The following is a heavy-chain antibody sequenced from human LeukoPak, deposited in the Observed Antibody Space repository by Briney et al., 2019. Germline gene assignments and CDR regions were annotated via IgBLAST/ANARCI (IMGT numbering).Heavy chain of an antibody. CDR2: IKQDGSEK. Sequence: GGSLRLSCAVSGFTFSSYWMSWVRQAPGKGLEWVANIKQDGSEKYYVDSVRGRSTISRDNAKNSLYLQMNSLRAADTAVYYCARRLAGTEDYWGRGTLVTVSS. CDR1: GFTFSSYW. V-gene: IGHV3-7*01. D-gene: IGHD6-13*01. J-gene: IGHJ4*02. CDR3: ARRLAGTEDY.